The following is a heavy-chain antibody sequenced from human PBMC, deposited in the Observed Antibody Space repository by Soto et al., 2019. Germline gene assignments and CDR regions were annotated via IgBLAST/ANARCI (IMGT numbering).Heavy chain of an antibody. CDR2: IYYSGST. J-gene: IGHJ6*02. D-gene: IGHD3-22*01. V-gene: IGHV4-59*01. CDR3: AGTYYYDSSGYAVNYYGMDV. Sequence: SETLSLTCTVSGGSISSYYWSWIRQPPGKGLEWIGYIYYSGSTNYNPSLKSRVTISVDTSKNQFSLKLSSVTAADTAVYYCAGTYYYDSSGYAVNYYGMDVWGQGTTVTVSS. CDR1: GGSISSYY.